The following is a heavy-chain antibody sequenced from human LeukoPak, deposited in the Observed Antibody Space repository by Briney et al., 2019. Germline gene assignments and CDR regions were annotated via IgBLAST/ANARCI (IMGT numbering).Heavy chain of an antibody. CDR3: ARGLIVGAPDY. CDR1: GGSFSGYY. CDR2: INHSGST. Sequence: SETLSLTCAVYGGSFSGYYWSWIRQPPGKGLEWIGEINHSGSTNYNPSLKSRVTISVDTSKNQFSLKLSSVTAADTAVYYCARGLIVGAPDYWGQRTLVTLSS. J-gene: IGHJ4*02. V-gene: IGHV4-34*01. D-gene: IGHD1-26*01.